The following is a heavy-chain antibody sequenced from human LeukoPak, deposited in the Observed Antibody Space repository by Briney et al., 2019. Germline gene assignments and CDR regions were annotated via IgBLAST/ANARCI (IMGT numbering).Heavy chain of an antibody. D-gene: IGHD3-22*01. J-gene: IGHJ6*02. V-gene: IGHV4-59*01. CDR2: IYYTGST. CDR1: GGSISSYY. CDR3: ARVKYYFDSSGPYFYFYGMDV. Sequence: SETLSLTCTVSGGSISSYYWSWIRQPPGKGLEWIGYIYYTGSTNYNPSLRSRVTISVDTSKNQFSLNLTSVTAADTAVYYCARVKYYFDSSGPYFYFYGMDVWGQGTTVTVFS.